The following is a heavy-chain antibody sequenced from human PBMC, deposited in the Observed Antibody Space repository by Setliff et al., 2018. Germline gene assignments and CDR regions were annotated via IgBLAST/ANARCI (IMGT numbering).Heavy chain of an antibody. Sequence: ASVKVSCKASGYTFTSYFIHWVRQAPGQGLEWMGIINPSGGSTSYAQKFQGRVTMTRDTSTRTVYMELSSLGSEDTAMYYCARGPYGSGRHGWFDPWGQGALVTVSS. CDR2: INPSGGST. J-gene: IGHJ5*02. D-gene: IGHD3-10*01. CDR3: ARGPYGSGRHGWFDP. V-gene: IGHV1-46*01. CDR1: GYTFTSYF.